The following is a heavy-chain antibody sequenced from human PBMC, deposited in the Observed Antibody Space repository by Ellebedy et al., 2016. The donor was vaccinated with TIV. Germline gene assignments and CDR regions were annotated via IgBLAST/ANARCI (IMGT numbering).Heavy chain of an antibody. J-gene: IGHJ4*02. CDR3: ARKYYYDSSGYYSATDY. D-gene: IGHD3-22*01. Sequence: GGSLRLXCAASGFTFSSYSMNWVRQAPGKGLEWVSYISSSSSTIYYADSVKGRFTISRDNAKNSLYLQMNSLRAEDTAVYYCARKYYYDSSGYYSATDYWGQGTLVTVSS. V-gene: IGHV3-48*04. CDR2: ISSSSSTI. CDR1: GFTFSSYS.